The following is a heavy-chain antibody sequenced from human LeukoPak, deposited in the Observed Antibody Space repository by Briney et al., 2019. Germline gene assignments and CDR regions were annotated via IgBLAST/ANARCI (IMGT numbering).Heavy chain of an antibody. CDR3: ARGPRFGELLWHWFDP. CDR2: IYYSGST. V-gene: IGHV4-39*07. J-gene: IGHJ5*02. CDR1: GGSISSSNFY. D-gene: IGHD3-10*01. Sequence: SETLSLTCTVSGGSISSSNFYWGWSRQPPGRGVEWIGRIYYSGSTYYNPSRKSRISITVDKEKKEFSSKLRAVAAADTAVYYCARGPRFGELLWHWFDPWGQGTLVTVSS.